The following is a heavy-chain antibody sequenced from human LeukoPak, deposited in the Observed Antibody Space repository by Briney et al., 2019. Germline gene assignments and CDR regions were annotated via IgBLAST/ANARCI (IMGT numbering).Heavy chain of an antibody. V-gene: IGHV3-7*01. CDR3: ARVRKLRTRGVMDPLDY. D-gene: IGHD3-10*01. CDR1: GFTFNYYW. Sequence: GGSLRLSCAASGFTFNYYWLTWVRQAPGKGLEWVANIQQDGSEKYYVDSVKGRFIISRDNAKNSLYLQMNSLRAEDTAVYYCARVRKLRTRGVMDPLDYWGQGTLVTLSS. J-gene: IGHJ4*02. CDR2: IQQDGSEK.